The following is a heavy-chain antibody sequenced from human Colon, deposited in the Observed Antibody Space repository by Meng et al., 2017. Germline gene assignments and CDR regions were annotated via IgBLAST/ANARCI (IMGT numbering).Heavy chain of an antibody. CDR3: ARYGDSGSYVSNWFDP. Sequence: GGSLRLSCKASGYTFTNHWIGWVRQKPGEGLEWMGIIWPGDSDTRYSPSFQGQVTMLVDESINTAYLQWNSLKASDSAMYYCARYGDSGSYVSNWFDPWGQGTLVTVSS. D-gene: IGHD1-26*01. CDR2: IWPGDSDT. V-gene: IGHV5-51*01. CDR1: GYTFTNHW. J-gene: IGHJ5*02.